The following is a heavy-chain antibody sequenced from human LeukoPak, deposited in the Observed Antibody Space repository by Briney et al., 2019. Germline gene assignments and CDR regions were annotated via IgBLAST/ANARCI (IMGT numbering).Heavy chain of an antibody. D-gene: IGHD2-2*01. J-gene: IGHJ6*02. CDR2: IYSGGST. CDR3: ARDRSVKYCSSTSCYGGMDV. Sequence: GGSLRLSCAASGFTVSSNYMSWVRQAPGKGLEWVSVIYSGGSTYYADSVKGRFTISRDNSKNTLYLQMNSLRAEDTAVYYCARDRSVKYCSSTSCYGGMDVWGQGTTVTVSS. V-gene: IGHV3-53*01. CDR1: GFTVSSNY.